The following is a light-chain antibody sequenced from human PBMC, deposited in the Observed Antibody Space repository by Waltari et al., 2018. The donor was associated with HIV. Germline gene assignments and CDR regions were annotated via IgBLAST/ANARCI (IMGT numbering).Light chain of an antibody. V-gene: IGLV1-40*01. CDR1: SSNIGAGYD. Sequence: QSVLTQPPSVSGAPGQRVTISCTGSSSNIGAGYDVHWYQQLPGKTPKLLVYGNSNRPSGVPDRFSGSKSATSASLAITGLQAEDEADYYCQSYDNSLSAWVFGGGTKLTVL. CDR2: GNS. J-gene: IGLJ3*02. CDR3: QSYDNSLSAWV.